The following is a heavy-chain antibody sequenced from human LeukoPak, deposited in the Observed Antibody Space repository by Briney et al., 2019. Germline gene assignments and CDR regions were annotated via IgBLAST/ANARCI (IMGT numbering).Heavy chain of an antibody. CDR1: GGTFSSYA. J-gene: IGHJ5*02. D-gene: IGHD6-19*01. CDR2: IIPIFGTA. CDR3: ARDPRIAVAGTKNWFDP. Sequence: PVQVSCKASGGTFSSYAISWVRQAPGQGLEWMGGIIPIFGTANYAQKFQGRVTITADESTSTAYMELSSLRSEDTAVYYCARDPRIAVAGTKNWFDPWGQGTLVTVSS. V-gene: IGHV1-69*13.